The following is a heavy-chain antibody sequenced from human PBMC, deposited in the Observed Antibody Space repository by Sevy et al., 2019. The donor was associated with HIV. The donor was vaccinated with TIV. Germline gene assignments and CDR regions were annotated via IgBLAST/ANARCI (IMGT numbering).Heavy chain of an antibody. J-gene: IGHJ4*02. V-gene: IGHV5-51*01. Sequence: GESLKISCKGSEYTFTHFWIAWVRQMPGKGLESMGIIYPGDSDTTYSPSFQGQVTISSDKSISTAYLQWDSLKASDTAMYYCARSDGYCSGGNHLCYFDYWGQGTLVTVSS. CDR2: IYPGDSDT. D-gene: IGHD2-15*01. CDR3: ARSDGYCSGGNHLCYFDY. CDR1: EYTFTHFW.